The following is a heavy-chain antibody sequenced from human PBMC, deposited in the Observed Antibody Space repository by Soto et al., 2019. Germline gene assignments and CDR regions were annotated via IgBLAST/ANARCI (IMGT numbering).Heavy chain of an antibody. V-gene: IGHV4-30-2*01. CDR2: IYHSGST. CDR3: ARGMTTVTTFDY. J-gene: IGHJ4*02. Sequence: PSATLSLTCAVSGGSISSGGYSWSWIRQPPGKGLEWIGYIYHSGSTYYNPSLKSRVTISVDRSKNQFSLKLSSVTAADTAVYYCARGMTTVTTFDYWGQGTLVTVSS. CDR1: GGSISSGGYS. D-gene: IGHD4-17*01.